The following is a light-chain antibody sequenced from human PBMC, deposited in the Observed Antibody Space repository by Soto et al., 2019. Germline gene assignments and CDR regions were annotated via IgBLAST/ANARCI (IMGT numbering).Light chain of an antibody. J-gene: IGLJ2*01. V-gene: IGLV1-40*01. CDR1: SSNIGAGHD. Sequence: QSVLTQPPSVSGAPGQRVTISCTGSSSNIGAGHDVHWYQQLPGTAPKLLIYGNSNRPSGVPDRFSGSKSGTSASLAITGLQAEDEADYYCQSYDSSLSGSLFGGGTKVTVL. CDR3: QSYDSSLSGSL. CDR2: GNS.